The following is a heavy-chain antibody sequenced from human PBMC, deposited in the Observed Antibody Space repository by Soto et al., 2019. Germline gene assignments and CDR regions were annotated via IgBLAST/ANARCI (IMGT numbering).Heavy chain of an antibody. Sequence: GGSLRLSCAASGFTFSSYGMHWVRQAPGKGLEWVAVISYDGSNKYYEDSVKGRFTIYRDKYKNTLYLQMNSLRAEETAVYYCAKDNQQQLVREEAYYYYYYMDVWGKGTTVTVSS. CDR3: AKDNQQQLVREEAYYYYYYMDV. V-gene: IGHV3-30*18. D-gene: IGHD6-13*01. CDR1: GFTFSSYG. CDR2: ISYDGSNK. J-gene: IGHJ6*03.